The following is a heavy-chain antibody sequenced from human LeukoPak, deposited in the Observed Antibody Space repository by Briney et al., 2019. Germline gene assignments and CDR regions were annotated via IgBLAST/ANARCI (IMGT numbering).Heavy chain of an antibody. CDR1: GFTFSIYA. CDR3: ARDRPNYYGSDGHYYRRDGDY. D-gene: IGHD3-22*01. CDR2: ITSRGEST. Sequence: GGSLRLSCAASGFTFSIYAMSWVRRAPGKGLQWVSSITSRGESTWYVDSVKGRFTITRDSSENTLYLQMHSLRAEDTAVYYCARDRPNYYGSDGHYYRRDGDYWGRGTLVSVSS. V-gene: IGHV3-23*01. J-gene: IGHJ4*02.